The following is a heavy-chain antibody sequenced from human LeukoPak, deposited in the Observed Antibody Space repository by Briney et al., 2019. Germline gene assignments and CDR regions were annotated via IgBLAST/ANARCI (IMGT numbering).Heavy chain of an antibody. CDR3: VVPRTNSGFVDY. CDR1: GGSVNSGVYY. D-gene: IGHD2-8*01. J-gene: IGHJ4*02. V-gene: IGHV4-61*08. CDR2: IYYSGST. Sequence: SETLSLTCTVSGGSVNSGVYYWSWIRQPPGKGLEYIGYIYYSGSTNYNPSLKSRVTISVDTSKNQFSLKLSSVTAADTAVYYCVVPRTNSGFVDYWGQGTLVTVSS.